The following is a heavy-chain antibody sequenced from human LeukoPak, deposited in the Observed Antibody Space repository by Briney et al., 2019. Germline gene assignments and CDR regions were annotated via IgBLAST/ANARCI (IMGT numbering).Heavy chain of an antibody. CDR2: IYPGDSDT. Sequence: GESLKISCQGSEYSFTSHWIAWVRQMPGKGLEWMGIIYPGDSDTRYSPSFRGQVTMSVDKSISTAYLQWSSLKASDSAVYYCARRGTSDSYYVMDVWGQGTTVTVPS. CDR1: EYSFTSHW. J-gene: IGHJ6*02. D-gene: IGHD1-1*01. CDR3: ARRGTSDSYYVMDV. V-gene: IGHV5-51*01.